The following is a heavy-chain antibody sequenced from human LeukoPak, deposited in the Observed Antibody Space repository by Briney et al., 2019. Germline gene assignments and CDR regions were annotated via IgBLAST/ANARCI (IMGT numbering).Heavy chain of an antibody. CDR1: GYTFTSYG. D-gene: IGHD1-26*01. V-gene: IGHV1-18*01. Sequence: ASVKVSCKASGYTFTSYGISWVRQAPGQGLEWMGWISAYNGNTNYAQKVQGRVTMTTDTSTGTAYMELRSPRSDDTAVYYCATELGDYWGQGTLVTVSS. CDR3: ATELGDY. CDR2: ISAYNGNT. J-gene: IGHJ4*02.